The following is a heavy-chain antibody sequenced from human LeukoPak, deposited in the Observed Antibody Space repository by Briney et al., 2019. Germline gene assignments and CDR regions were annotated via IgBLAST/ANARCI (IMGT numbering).Heavy chain of an antibody. V-gene: IGHV3-23*01. J-gene: IGHJ4*02. CDR1: GFIVSSYA. CDR2: ISRSGENT. CDR3: AKSGRYCSGGSCYQEASLDY. D-gene: IGHD2-15*01. Sequence: PGGSLRLSCAASGFIVSSYAMSWVRQAPGKGLEWVSAISRSGENTYYADSVKGRFTISRDNSKNTLYLQMNSLRAEDTAVYYCAKSGRYCSGGSCYQEASLDYWGQGTLVTVSS.